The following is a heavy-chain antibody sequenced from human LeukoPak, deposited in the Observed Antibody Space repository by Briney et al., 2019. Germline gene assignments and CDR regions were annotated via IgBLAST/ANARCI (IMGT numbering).Heavy chain of an antibody. CDR2: ISSTGGST. V-gene: IGHV3-23*01. CDR1: GFTFSNYA. CDR3: AKEGGAAAGFDY. D-gene: IGHD6-13*01. Sequence: PGGSLRLSCAASGFTFSNYAMNWVRQAPGKGLEWVSAISSTGGSTYHADSVKGRFTISRDNSQNTLYLQMNSLRAEDTAVYYCAKEGGAAAGFDYWGQGTLVTVSS. J-gene: IGHJ4*02.